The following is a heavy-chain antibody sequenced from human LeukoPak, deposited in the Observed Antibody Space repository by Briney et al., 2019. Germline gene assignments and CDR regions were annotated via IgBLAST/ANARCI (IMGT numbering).Heavy chain of an antibody. V-gene: IGHV3-11*04. D-gene: IGHD2-15*01. CDR1: GFTFSDYY. CDR3: ARARGSYAFDI. J-gene: IGHJ3*02. Sequence: GGSLRLTCAASGFTFSDYYMGWIRQAPGKGLDWVSYISSSGGTMYYADSVKGRFTISRDNAKNSLYLQMNSLRAEDTAVYYCARARGSYAFDIWGQGTMVTVSS. CDR2: ISSSGGTM.